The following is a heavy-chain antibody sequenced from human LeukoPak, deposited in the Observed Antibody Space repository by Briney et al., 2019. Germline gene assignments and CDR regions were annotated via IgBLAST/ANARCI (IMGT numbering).Heavy chain of an antibody. CDR1: GGSFSGYY. V-gene: IGHV4-34*01. CDR3: SRSQVY. CDR2: INHSGST. J-gene: IGHJ4*02. Sequence: SETLSLTCAVYGGSFSGYYWSWIRQPPGKGLEWIGEINHSGSTNYNPSLKSRVTISVDTSKNQFSLKLSSVTAADTALYYCSRSQVYWGQGTLVTVCS.